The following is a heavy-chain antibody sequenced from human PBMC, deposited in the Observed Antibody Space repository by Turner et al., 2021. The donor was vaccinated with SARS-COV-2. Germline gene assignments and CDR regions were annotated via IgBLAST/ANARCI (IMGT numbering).Heavy chain of an antibody. V-gene: IGHV3-23*01. CDR1: GFTFSNYA. CDR2: IRGSGGST. J-gene: IGHJ3*02. D-gene: IGHD5-12*01. Sequence: EVQLLESGEGLVQPGGSLRLSCAASGFTFSNYAMSWVRQAPGKGLEWVSAIRGSGGSTFYADSVKGRFTISRDNSKNTLYLQMNSLRAEDTAVYYCVVPAAVMWATMGAFDIWGQGTMVTVSS. CDR3: VVPAAVMWATMGAFDI.